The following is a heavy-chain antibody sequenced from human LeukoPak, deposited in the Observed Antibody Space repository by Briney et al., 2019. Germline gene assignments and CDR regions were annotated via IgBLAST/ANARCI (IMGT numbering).Heavy chain of an antibody. CDR1: GFTFSDYW. Sequence: PGGSLRLSCAASGFTFSDYWMHWVRQAPGKGLVWVSIINTDTRGTYYADSVKGRFTISRDNAKNTLYLQMNSLRAEDSAVYYCARAGAYHFDNWGQGTLVTVSS. J-gene: IGHJ4*02. V-gene: IGHV3-74*01. D-gene: IGHD3-16*01. CDR2: INTDTRGT. CDR3: ARAGAYHFDN.